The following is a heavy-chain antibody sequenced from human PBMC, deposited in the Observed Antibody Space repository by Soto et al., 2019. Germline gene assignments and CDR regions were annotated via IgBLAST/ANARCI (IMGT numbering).Heavy chain of an antibody. CDR3: AGDTGSRLDP. CDR1: GFTFNNYG. D-gene: IGHD2-2*01. Sequence: PGGSLRLSCAASGFTFNNYGMHWVRQAPGKRLEWVAVIWNDGNGYYYANSVKGRFTISRDNSKNTMYLQMSSLRVEDTAVYYCAGDTGSRLDPWGQGTLVTVSS. CDR2: IWNDGNGY. J-gene: IGHJ5*02. V-gene: IGHV3-33*01.